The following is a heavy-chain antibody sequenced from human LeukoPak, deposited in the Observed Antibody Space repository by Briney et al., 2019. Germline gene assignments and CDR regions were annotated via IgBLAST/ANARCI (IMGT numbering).Heavy chain of an antibody. J-gene: IGHJ5*02. CDR3: ARSSRFSCSSTSCYYGWFDP. Sequence: GASVKVSCKASGYTFTSYGISWVRQAPGQGLEWMGWISAYNGNTNYAQKLQGRVTMTTDTSTSTAYMELSSLRSEDTAVYYCARSSRFSCSSTSCYYGWFDPWGQGTLVTVSS. CDR2: ISAYNGNT. D-gene: IGHD2-2*01. CDR1: GYTFTSYG. V-gene: IGHV1-18*01.